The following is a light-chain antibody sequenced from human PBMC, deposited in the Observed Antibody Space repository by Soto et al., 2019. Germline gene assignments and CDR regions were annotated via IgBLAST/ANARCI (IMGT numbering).Light chain of an antibody. J-gene: IGLJ3*02. CDR3: SSYTSSNTGV. CDR1: SSDVGSYNY. Sequence: QSALTQPASVSGSPGQSITISCTGTSSDVGSYNYVSWYQQYPGKTPKLMIYEVSNRPSGVSNRFSGSKSGNTASLTISRLQAEDEADYYCSSYTSSNTGVFGGGTKVTVL. CDR2: EVS. V-gene: IGLV2-14*01.